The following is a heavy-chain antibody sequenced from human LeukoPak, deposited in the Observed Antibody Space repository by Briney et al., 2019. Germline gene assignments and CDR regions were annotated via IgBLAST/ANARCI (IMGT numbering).Heavy chain of an antibody. V-gene: IGHV4-4*02. J-gene: IGHJ4*02. Sequence: SGTLSLTCAVSGGSISSSNWWSWVRQPPGKGLEWIGEIYHSGSTNYNPSLKSRVTISVDKSKNQFSLKLSSVTAADTAVYYCARDPGFMVAGSSLDYWGQGTLVTVSS. D-gene: IGHD6-19*01. CDR1: GGSISSSNW. CDR3: ARDPGFMVAGSSLDY. CDR2: IYHSGST.